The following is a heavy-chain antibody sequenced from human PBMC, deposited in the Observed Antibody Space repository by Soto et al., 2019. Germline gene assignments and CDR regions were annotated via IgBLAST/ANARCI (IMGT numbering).Heavy chain of an antibody. D-gene: IGHD3-10*01. V-gene: IGHV4-39*07. Sequence: SETLSLTCTVSGGSISSSSYYWGWIRQPPGKGLEWIGSIYYSGSTYYNPSLKSRVTISVDTSKNQFSLKLRSVTAADTAVYYCARDGSGRPETIWGQGTMVTVSS. CDR3: ARDGSGRPETI. CDR2: IYYSGST. J-gene: IGHJ3*02. CDR1: GGSISSSSYY.